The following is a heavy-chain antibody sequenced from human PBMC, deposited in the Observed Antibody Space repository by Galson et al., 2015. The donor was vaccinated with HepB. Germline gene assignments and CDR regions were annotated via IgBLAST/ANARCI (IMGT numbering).Heavy chain of an antibody. V-gene: IGHV4-59*08. D-gene: IGHD5-12*01. J-gene: IGHJ5*02. CDR1: GGSISSYY. CDR3: ARGGSGYASGFDP. CDR2: IYYSGST. Sequence: QVQLQESGPGLVKPSETLSLTCTVSGGSISSYYWSWIRQPPGKGLEWIGYIYYSGSTNYNPSLKSRVTISVDTSKNQFSLKLSSVTAADTAVYYCARGGSGYASGFDPWGQGTLVTVSS.